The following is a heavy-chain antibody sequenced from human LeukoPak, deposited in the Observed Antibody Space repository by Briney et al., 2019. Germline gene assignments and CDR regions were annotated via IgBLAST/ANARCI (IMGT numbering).Heavy chain of an antibody. Sequence: TGGSLRLSCAASGFIVSNNDIHWVRQAPGKGLGWVSVISSDVSRIFYGDSVMGRFTLSRDNSKNTVYLQLNNLRTEDTAVYYCARGVLGGLDYWGQGTLVIVSS. CDR2: ISSDVSRI. D-gene: IGHD3-16*01. CDR3: ARGVLGGLDY. J-gene: IGHJ4*02. CDR1: GFIVSNND. V-gene: IGHV3-30*03.